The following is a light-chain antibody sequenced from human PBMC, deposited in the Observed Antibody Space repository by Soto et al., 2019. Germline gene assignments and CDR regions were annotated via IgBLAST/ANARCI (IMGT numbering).Light chain of an antibody. J-gene: IGKJ1*01. CDR3: QQYNSYWT. Sequence: DIQMTQSPSTLSASVGDRVTITCRASQSISSWLAWYQQKPGKAPKLLIYKASSLESGVPSRFSGSGSGTEFTLTISSLQPDDFATYYCQQYNSYWTFGQGXXV. V-gene: IGKV1-5*03. CDR2: KAS. CDR1: QSISSW.